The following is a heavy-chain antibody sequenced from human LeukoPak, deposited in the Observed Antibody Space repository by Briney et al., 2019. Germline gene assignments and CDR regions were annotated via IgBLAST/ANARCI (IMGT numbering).Heavy chain of an antibody. CDR3: ARLDSATTVGYGMDV. J-gene: IGHJ6*02. CDR1: GGSISSNSYY. CDR2: IYYSGST. Sequence: SETLSLTCTVSGGSISSNSYYWAWIRQSPGKGLEWIGSIYYSGSTYYNPSLKSRVTISVDTSKKQFSLKLSSVTAADTAVYYCARLDSATTVGYGMDVWGQGTTVTVSS. V-gene: IGHV4-39*01. D-gene: IGHD4-11*01.